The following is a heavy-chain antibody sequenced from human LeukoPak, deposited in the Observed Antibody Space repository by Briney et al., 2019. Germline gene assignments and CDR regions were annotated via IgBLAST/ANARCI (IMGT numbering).Heavy chain of an antibody. J-gene: IGHJ3*02. V-gene: IGHV4-39*01. CDR3: ARRAVAPDAFDI. CDR1: GGSISSSSYY. CDR2: IYYSGST. Sequence: SETLSLTCTVSGGSISSSSYYWGWIRQPPGRGREWIGSIYYSGSTYYNPSLKSRVTISVDTSKNQFSLKLSSVTAADTAVYYCARRAVAPDAFDIWGQGTMVTVSS. D-gene: IGHD6-19*01.